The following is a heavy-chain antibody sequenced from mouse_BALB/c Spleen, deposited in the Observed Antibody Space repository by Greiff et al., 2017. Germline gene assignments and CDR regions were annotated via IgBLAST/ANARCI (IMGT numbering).Heavy chain of an antibody. D-gene: IGHD1-1*01. CDR3: ANHYYGSSSYYFDY. V-gene: IGHV3-2*02. Sequence: VQLKQSGPGLVKPSQSLSLTCTVTGYSITSDYAWNWIRQFPGNKLEWMGYISYSGSTSYNPSLKSRISITRDTSKNQFFLQLNSVTTEDTATYYCANHYYGSSSYYFDYWGQGTTLTVSS. J-gene: IGHJ2*01. CDR1: GYSITSDYA. CDR2: ISYSGST.